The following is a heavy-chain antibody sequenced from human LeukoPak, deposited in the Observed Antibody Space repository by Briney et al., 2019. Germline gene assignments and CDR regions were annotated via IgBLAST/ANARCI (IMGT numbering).Heavy chain of an antibody. D-gene: IGHD5-24*01. CDR3: AAVIRWLGKDY. CDR2: IRSSGSTI. V-gene: IGHV3-48*03. J-gene: IGHJ4*02. CDR1: GFTFSSYE. Sequence: PGGSLRLSCAASGFTFSSYEMNWVRQAPGKGLVWVSYIRSSGSTIYYADSVKGRFTISRDNAKNSLYLQMNSLRAEDTAVYYCAAVIRWLGKDYWGQGNLVTVSS.